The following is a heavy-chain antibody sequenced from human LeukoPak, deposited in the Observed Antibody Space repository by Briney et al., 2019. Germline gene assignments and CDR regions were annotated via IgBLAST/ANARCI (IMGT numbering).Heavy chain of an antibody. CDR3: AREPGGFGYYYGSGSYSWFDP. V-gene: IGHV4-39*07. D-gene: IGHD3-10*01. CDR2: FYHSGST. Sequence: PSETLSLTCTVSGASISSSDYYWGWIRQPPGKGLEWIGSFYHSGSTYYNASLKSRVTISVDKSKNQFSLKLSSVTAADTAVYYCAREPGGFGYYYGSGSYSWFDPWGQGTLVTVSS. CDR1: GASISSSDYY. J-gene: IGHJ5*02.